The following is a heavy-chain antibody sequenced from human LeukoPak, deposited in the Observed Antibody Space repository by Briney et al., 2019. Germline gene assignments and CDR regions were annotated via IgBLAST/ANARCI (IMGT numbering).Heavy chain of an antibody. D-gene: IGHD3-22*01. CDR1: GYSFTSYW. V-gene: IGHV5-51*01. CDR3: ARLKNYDSSGYCYWYFDL. CDR2: IYPGDSDT. J-gene: IGHJ2*01. Sequence: KDGESLKISCKGSGYSFTSYWIGWVRQMPGKGLEWMGIIYPGDSDTRYSPSFQGQATISADKSISTAYLQWSSPKASDTAMYYCARLKNYDSSGYCYWYFDLWGRGTLVTVSS.